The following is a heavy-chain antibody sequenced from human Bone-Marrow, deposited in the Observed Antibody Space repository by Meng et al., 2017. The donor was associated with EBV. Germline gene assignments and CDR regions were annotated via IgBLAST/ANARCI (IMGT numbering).Heavy chain of an antibody. CDR1: GGTFRSDA. D-gene: IGHD3-10*01. V-gene: IGHV1-69*01. CDR2: LIPMSGAP. CDR3: ASESGRGFTPDY. J-gene: IGHJ4*02. Sequence: QVQVYQSGAEVKKPGSSVKVSCRTSGGTFRSDAVSWVRQAPGQELEWIGGLIPMSGAPHYAQKFQDRVTIIADESTSTHSMELNNLRFEDTAMYYCASESGRGFTPDYWGQGTLVTVSS.